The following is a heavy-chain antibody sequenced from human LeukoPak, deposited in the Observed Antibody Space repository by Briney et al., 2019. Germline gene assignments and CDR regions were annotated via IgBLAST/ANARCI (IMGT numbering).Heavy chain of an antibody. CDR1: GYTFTSYA. J-gene: IGHJ2*01. D-gene: IGHD3-10*01. V-gene: IGHV7-4-1*02. CDR3: ARGFYYYGSGSYYGAWYFDL. Sequence: ASVKVSCKASGYTFTSYAMNWVRQAPGQGLEWMGWINTNTGNPTYAQGFTGRFVFSLDTSVSTAYLQISSLKAEDTAVYYCARGFYYYGSGSYYGAWYFDLWGRGTLVTVSS. CDR2: INTNTGNP.